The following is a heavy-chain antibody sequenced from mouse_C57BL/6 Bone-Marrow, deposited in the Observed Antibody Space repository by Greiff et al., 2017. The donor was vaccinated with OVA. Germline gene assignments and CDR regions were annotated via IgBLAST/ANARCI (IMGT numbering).Heavy chain of an antibody. D-gene: IGHD1-1*01. Sequence: QVQLQQSGPVLVRPGASVKMSCKASGYTFTSYNMHWVKQTPRQGLEWIGAINPGNGDTSSNQKFKGKATLTVDKSSSTAYMQLSSLTSEDSAVYFSAADYYGSGDYWGQGTTLTVSS. V-gene: IGHV1-12*01. CDR3: AADYYGSGDY. CDR2: INPGNGDT. CDR1: GYTFTSYN. J-gene: IGHJ2*01.